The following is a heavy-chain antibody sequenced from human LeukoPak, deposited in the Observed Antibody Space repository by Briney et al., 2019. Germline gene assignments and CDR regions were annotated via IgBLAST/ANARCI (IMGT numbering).Heavy chain of an antibody. Sequence: PSETLSLTCTVSGGSISSYYWSWIRQPPGKGLEWIGYIYSSGSTNYNPSHKSRVTISVDTAKNQFSLNLISVTAADTAVYYCARASSYTGHLGWWGQGTLVTVSS. D-gene: IGHD6-19*01. CDR3: ARASSYTGHLGW. CDR1: GGSISSYY. J-gene: IGHJ4*02. CDR2: IYSSGST. V-gene: IGHV4-59*08.